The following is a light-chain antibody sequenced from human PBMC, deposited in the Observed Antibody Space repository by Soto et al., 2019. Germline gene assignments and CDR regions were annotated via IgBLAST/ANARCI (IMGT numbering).Light chain of an antibody. CDR2: DVT. CDR1: RSDVGGYNY. V-gene: IGLV2-11*01. CDR3: CSYAGSYTLV. Sequence: QSALTQPRSVSGSPGQSVTISCTGTRSDVGGYNYVSWYEQHPVKAPKLMLYDVTKRPSGVPDRFSGSKSGNTASLTISGLQAEDEADYYCCSYAGSYTLVFGTGTKLTVL. J-gene: IGLJ1*01.